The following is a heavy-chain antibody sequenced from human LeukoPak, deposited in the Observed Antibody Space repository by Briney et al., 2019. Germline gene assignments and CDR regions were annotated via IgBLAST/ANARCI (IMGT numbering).Heavy chain of an antibody. CDR2: IYHSGST. D-gene: IGHD2-8*01. J-gene: IGHJ3*02. V-gene: IGHV4-30-2*01. Sequence: SQTLSLTCTVSGGSISSGGYYWSWIRQPPGKGLEWIGYIYHSGSTYYNPSLKSRVTISVDTSKNQFSLKLSSVTAADTAVYYCARESLPKLMGSSLDAFDIWGQGTMVTVSS. CDR3: ARESLPKLMGSSLDAFDI. CDR1: GGSISSGGYY.